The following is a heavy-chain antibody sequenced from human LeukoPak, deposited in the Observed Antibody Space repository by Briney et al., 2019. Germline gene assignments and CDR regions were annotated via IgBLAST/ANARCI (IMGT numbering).Heavy chain of an antibody. Sequence: KPSETLSLTCTVSGGSMSSYHWTWIRQPPGKGLEWIGYIYYTGSTSSNPSLKSRVTISLDTSKNQFSLKLTSVTDADTAVYYCAQLKLDSWGQGTLVTVSS. CDR3: AQLKLDS. J-gene: IGHJ4*02. V-gene: IGHV4-59*01. CDR2: IYYTGST. CDR1: GGSMSSYH. D-gene: IGHD1-1*01.